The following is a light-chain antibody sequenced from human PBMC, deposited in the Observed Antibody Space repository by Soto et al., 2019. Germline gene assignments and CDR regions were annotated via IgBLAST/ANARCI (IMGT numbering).Light chain of an antibody. J-gene: IGLJ2*01. CDR2: EVS. CDR3: SSYTSSSTVV. Sequence: QSVLTQPPSVSGSPGQSVTISCTGTSSDVGSYNRVSWYQQPPGTAPKLMIYEVSNRPSGVPDRFSGSKSGNTASLTISGLQAEDEADYYCSSYTSSSTVVFGGGPQLTVL. CDR1: SSDVGSYNR. V-gene: IGLV2-18*02.